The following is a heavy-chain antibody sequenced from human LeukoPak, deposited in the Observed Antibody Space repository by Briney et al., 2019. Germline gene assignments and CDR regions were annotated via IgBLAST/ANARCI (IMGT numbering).Heavy chain of an antibody. CDR3: ARGGYCSSTSCYVVGGDY. Sequence: GGSLRLSCAASGFTFSSYGMNWVRQAPGKGLEWVSYISSSSSTIYYADSVKGRFTISRDNAKNSLYLQMNSLRDEDTALYYCARGGYCSSTSCYVVGGDYWGQGTLVTVSS. CDR2: ISSSSSTI. CDR1: GFTFSSYG. D-gene: IGHD2-2*01. V-gene: IGHV3-48*02. J-gene: IGHJ4*02.